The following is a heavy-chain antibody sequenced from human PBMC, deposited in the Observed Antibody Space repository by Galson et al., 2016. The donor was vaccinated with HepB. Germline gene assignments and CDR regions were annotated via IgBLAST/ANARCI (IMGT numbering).Heavy chain of an antibody. CDR1: GGSFTSYA. V-gene: IGHV1-69*06. CDR3: ARNIVPPETWYYYCGMDV. J-gene: IGHJ6*02. Sequence: VKVSCKASGGSFTSYALSWVRQAPGQGLEWMGGIFPLDTTASYAQNFEGRVTITADTSTSTAYMELSSLRSEDTAVYYCARNIVPPETWYYYCGMDVWGQGTTVTVSS. D-gene: IGHD2/OR15-2a*01. CDR2: IFPLDTTA.